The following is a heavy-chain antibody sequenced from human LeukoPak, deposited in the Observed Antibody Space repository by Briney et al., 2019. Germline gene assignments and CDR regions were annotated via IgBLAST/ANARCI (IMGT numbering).Heavy chain of an antibody. Sequence: ASVKVSCKASGGTFSSYAIGWVRQAPGQGLEWMGRIIPILGIANYAQKFQGRVTITADKSTSTAYMELSSLRSEDTAVYYCARLAPDDSSEPWGQGTLVTVSS. V-gene: IGHV1-69*04. CDR3: ARLAPDDSSEP. D-gene: IGHD3-22*01. CDR2: IIPILGIA. J-gene: IGHJ4*02. CDR1: GGTFSSYA.